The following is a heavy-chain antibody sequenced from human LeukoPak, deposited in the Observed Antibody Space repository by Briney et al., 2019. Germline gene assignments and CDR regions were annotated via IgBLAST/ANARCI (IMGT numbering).Heavy chain of an antibody. CDR1: GFTFSSYA. D-gene: IGHD3-16*01. CDR3: AKDWGEYFDYVWGSFTSFDS. Sequence: PGGSLRLSCAASGFTFSSYAMSWVRQAPGKGLEWVSAFSGSGGSTYYADSVKGRFTISRDNSKSTLYLQMDSLRAEDTAVYYCAKDWGEYFDYVWGSFTSFDSWGQGTLVTVSS. J-gene: IGHJ4*02. CDR2: FSGSGGST. V-gene: IGHV3-23*01.